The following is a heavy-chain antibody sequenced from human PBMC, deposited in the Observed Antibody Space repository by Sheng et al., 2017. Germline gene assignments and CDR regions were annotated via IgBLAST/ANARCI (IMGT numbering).Heavy chain of an antibody. CDR2: IRPILNTA. CDR1: GGTFSSYT. Sequence: QVQLVQSGAELKKPGSSVKVSCKASGGTFSSYTINWVRQAPGQGLEWMGRIRPILNTANYARKFQGRVTVTADKSTSTAYMELSSLRSDDTAVYYCARSGFYYDNSGHYGAFDIWGQGTMVAVSS. V-gene: IGHV1-69*08. J-gene: IGHJ3*02. D-gene: IGHD3-22*01. CDR3: ARSGFYYDNSGHYGAFDI.